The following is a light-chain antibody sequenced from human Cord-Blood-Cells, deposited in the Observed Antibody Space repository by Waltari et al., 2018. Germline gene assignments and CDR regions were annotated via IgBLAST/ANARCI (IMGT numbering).Light chain of an antibody. CDR3: QQYNSYSWT. J-gene: IGKJ1*01. V-gene: IGKV1-5*03. CDR2: KAS. CDR1: HSISSW. Sequence: DIQMTQPPSTLPASVGDRVTIPCRASHSISSWLAWYQQKTGKAPKLLIYKASSFDSGVPSRFSGSGSGTEFTLTISSLQPDDFAAYYCQQYNSYSWTFGPGTKVEIK.